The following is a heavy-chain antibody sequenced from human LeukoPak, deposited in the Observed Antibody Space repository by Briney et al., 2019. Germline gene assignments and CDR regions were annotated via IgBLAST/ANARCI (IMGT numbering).Heavy chain of an antibody. D-gene: IGHD6-19*01. V-gene: IGHV1-69*05. CDR3: ARDSGGEQWLVPFDY. CDR1: GGTFSSYA. J-gene: IGHJ4*02. CDR2: IIPIFGTA. Sequence: SAKVSCKASGGTFSSYAISWVRQAPGQGLEWMGRIIPIFGTANYAQKFQGRVTITTDESTSTAYMELSSLRSEDTAVYYCARDSGGEQWLVPFDYWGQGTLVTVSS.